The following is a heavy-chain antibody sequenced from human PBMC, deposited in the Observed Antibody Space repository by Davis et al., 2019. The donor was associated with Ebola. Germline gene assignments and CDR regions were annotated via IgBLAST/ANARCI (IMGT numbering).Heavy chain of an antibody. CDR2: IRSKAYGGTT. Sequence: GESLKISCAASGFTVSSNYMSWVRQAPGKGLEWVGFIRSKAYGGTTEYAASVKGRFTISRDDSKSIAYLQMNSLKTEDTAVYYCTRDWGGNSDYWGQGTLVTVSS. D-gene: IGHD4-23*01. V-gene: IGHV3-49*04. CDR3: TRDWGGNSDY. CDR1: GFTVSSNY. J-gene: IGHJ4*02.